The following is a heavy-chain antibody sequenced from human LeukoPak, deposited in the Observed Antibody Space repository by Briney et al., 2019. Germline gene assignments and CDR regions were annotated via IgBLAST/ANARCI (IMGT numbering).Heavy chain of an antibody. D-gene: IGHD2-2*01. J-gene: IGHJ4*02. CDR1: GGSISSSSYY. V-gene: IGHV4-39*01. Sequence: PSETLSLTCTVSGGSISSSSYYWGWIRQPPGKGLEWIGSIYYSGSTYYNPSLKSRVTISVDTSKNQFSLKLSSVTAADTAVYYCARLGGDIVVVPAAARGPYFDYWGQGTLVTVSS. CDR3: ARLGGDIVVVPAAARGPYFDY. CDR2: IYYSGST.